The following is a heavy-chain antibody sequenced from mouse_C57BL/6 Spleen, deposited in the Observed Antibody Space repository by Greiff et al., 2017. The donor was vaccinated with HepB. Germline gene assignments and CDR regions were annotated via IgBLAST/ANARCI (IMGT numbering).Heavy chain of an antibody. J-gene: IGHJ2*01. CDR2: IDPANGNT. Sequence: DVQLQESVAELVRPGASVKLSCTASGFNIKNTYMHWVKQRPEQGLEWIGRIDPANGNTKYAPKFQGKATITADTSSNTAYLQLSSLTSEDTAIYYCAAYYYGSSYGYFDYWGQGTTLTVSS. D-gene: IGHD1-1*01. V-gene: IGHV14-3*01. CDR1: GFNIKNTY. CDR3: AAYYYGSSYGYFDY.